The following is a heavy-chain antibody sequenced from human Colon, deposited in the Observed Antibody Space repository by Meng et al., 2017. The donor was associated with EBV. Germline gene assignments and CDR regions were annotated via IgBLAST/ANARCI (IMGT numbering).Heavy chain of an antibody. D-gene: IGHD4-23*01. V-gene: IGHV3-23*01. CDR2: IGAGGTT. J-gene: IGHJ4*02. Sequence: EVQLLESGGGLVQPGXXXXLPCAASGFAFTTYAMRWVRQAPGKGLEWVSTIGAGGTTYYADSVKGRFTISRDTSKNTLYLQINSLRAEDTAVYYCAKGGGTSLYYFHYWGPGTLVTVSS. CDR1: GFAFTTYA. CDR3: AKGGGTSLYYFHY.